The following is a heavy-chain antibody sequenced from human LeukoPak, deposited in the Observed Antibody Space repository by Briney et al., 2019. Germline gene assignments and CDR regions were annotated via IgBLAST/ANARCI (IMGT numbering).Heavy chain of an antibody. V-gene: IGHV5-51*01. D-gene: IGHD3-22*01. CDR2: IYPGDSDT. J-gene: IGHJ4*02. CDR1: GYSFTSYW. CDR3: ARLGDDSSGYYQYYFDY. Sequence: GESLKISCKGSGYSFTSYWIGWVRQMPGKGLDWMGIIYPGDSDTRYSPSFQGQVTISADKSISTAYLQWSSLKASDTAMYYCARLGDDSSGYYQYYFDYWGQGTLVTVSS.